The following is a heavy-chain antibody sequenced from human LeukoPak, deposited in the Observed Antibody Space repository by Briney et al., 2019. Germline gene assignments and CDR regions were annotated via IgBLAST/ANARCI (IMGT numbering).Heavy chain of an antibody. CDR3: AKDVLVRYYDSSGYYCDY. CDR2: ISGSGGST. D-gene: IGHD3-22*01. Sequence: TGGSLRLSCAASGFTFSSYAMFWVRQAPGKGLEWVSAISGSGGSTYYADSVQGRFTISRDNSKNTVYLQMSSLRAEDTAVYYCAKDVLVRYYDSSGYYCDYWGQGTLVTVSS. J-gene: IGHJ4*02. CDR1: GFTFSSYA. V-gene: IGHV3-23*01.